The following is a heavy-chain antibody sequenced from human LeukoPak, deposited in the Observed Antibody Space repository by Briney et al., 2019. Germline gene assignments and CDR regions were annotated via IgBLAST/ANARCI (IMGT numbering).Heavy chain of an antibody. Sequence: GGSLRLSCAASGFTFSSYGMHWVRQAPGKGLEWVAVISYDGSNKYYADSVKGRFTISRDNSKNTLYLQMNSLRAEDTAVYYCAKVSPWSYYYYMDVWGKGTTVTVSS. CDR1: GFTFSSYG. J-gene: IGHJ6*03. CDR3: AKVSPWSYYYYMDV. CDR2: ISYDGSNK. V-gene: IGHV3-30*18.